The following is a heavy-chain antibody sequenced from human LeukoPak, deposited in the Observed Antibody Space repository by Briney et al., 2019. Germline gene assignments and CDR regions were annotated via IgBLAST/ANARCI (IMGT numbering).Heavy chain of an antibody. CDR3: ARVRRDYDSSGYYPHYFDY. D-gene: IGHD3-22*01. Sequence: SETLSLTCTVSGVSISRHYWSWIRQPPGKGLEWIGYIYHSGSTNYNPSLKSRVTISVDTSKNQFSLKVSSVTAADTAVYYCARVRRDYDSSGYYPHYFDYWGQGTLVTVSS. J-gene: IGHJ4*02. CDR2: IYHSGST. CDR1: GVSISRHY. V-gene: IGHV4-59*11.